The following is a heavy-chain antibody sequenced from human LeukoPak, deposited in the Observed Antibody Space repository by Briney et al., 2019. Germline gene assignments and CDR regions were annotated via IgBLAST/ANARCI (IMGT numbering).Heavy chain of an antibody. CDR3: ARMKDGYNSYYYYYMDV. Sequence: SETLSLTCTVSGGSISSYYWSWIRQPPGKGLEWIGYIYYSGSTNYNPSLKSRVTISVDTSKNQFSLKLSSVTAADTAVYYCARMKDGYNSYYYYYMDVWGKGTTVTVSS. CDR1: GGSISSYY. V-gene: IGHV4-59*01. D-gene: IGHD5-24*01. CDR2: IYYSGST. J-gene: IGHJ6*03.